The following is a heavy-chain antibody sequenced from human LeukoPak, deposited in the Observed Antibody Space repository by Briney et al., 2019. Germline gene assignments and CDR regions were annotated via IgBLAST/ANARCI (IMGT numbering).Heavy chain of an antibody. J-gene: IGHJ3*02. CDR2: ISGSGGST. V-gene: IGHV3-23*01. Sequence: GGSLRLSCAASGFTFSSYAMSWVRQAPGKGLEWVSAISGSGGSTYYADSVKGRFTISRDNSKNTLYLQMNSLRAEDTAVYYCAKDRPIFGVADDAFDIWGQGTMVTVSS. D-gene: IGHD3-3*01. CDR3: AKDRPIFGVADDAFDI. CDR1: GFTFSSYA.